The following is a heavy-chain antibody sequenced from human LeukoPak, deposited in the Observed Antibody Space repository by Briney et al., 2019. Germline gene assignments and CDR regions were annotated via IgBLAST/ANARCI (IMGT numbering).Heavy chain of an antibody. CDR1: GGSVSSGSYY. D-gene: IGHD1-20*01. V-gene: IGHV4-61*01. J-gene: IGHJ6*02. Sequence: SETLSLTCTVSGGSVSSGSYYWSWIRQPPGKGLEWIGYIYYSGSTNYNPSLKSRVTISVDTSKNQFSLKLSSVTAADTAVYYCARDNWNDAHYYYYGMDVWGQGTTVTVSS. CDR2: IYYSGST. CDR3: ARDNWNDAHYYYYGMDV.